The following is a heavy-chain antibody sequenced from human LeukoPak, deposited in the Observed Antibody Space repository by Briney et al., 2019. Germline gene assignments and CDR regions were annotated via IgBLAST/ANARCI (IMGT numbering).Heavy chain of an antibody. V-gene: IGHV3-48*04. CDR2: ISSSGSTI. CDR1: GFTFSSYG. J-gene: IGHJ4*02. D-gene: IGHD6-13*01. CDR3: ARNGLAADGYFDY. Sequence: GGSLRLSCAASGFTFSSYGMHWVRQAPGKGLEWVSYISSSGSTIYYADSVKGRFTISRDNAKNSLYLQMNSLRVEDTAVYYCARNGLAADGYFDYWGQGTVVTVSS.